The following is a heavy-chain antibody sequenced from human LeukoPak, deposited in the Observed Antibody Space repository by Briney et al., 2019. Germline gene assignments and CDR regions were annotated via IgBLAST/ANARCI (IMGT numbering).Heavy chain of an antibody. J-gene: IGHJ4*02. CDR2: ISGSGHNI. D-gene: IGHD3-22*01. CDR3: ARDLFSFYYDSSGYCDY. Sequence: GGSLRLSCVASGFSFSDHYMNWFRQAPGKGLEWLSFISGSGHNILYTDSVKGRFTVSRDNVQKTVFLQMNSLRADDTAVYYCARDLFSFYYDSSGYCDYWGQGTRVTVSS. V-gene: IGHV3-11*01. CDR1: GFSFSDHY.